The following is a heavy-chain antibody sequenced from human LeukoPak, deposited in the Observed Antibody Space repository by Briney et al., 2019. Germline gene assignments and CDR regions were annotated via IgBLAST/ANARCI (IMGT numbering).Heavy chain of an antibody. D-gene: IGHD7-27*01. Sequence: GGSLRLSCAASGFTFGSYRMSWVRQAPGKGLEWVANINEDGSEKYHVDSVKGRFTISRDNAKNSLYLQMDSLTAADTAVYYCARASDVGTIDYWGQGTLVTVSS. V-gene: IGHV3-7*04. CDR2: INEDGSEK. CDR3: ARASDVGTIDY. J-gene: IGHJ4*02. CDR1: GFTFGSYR.